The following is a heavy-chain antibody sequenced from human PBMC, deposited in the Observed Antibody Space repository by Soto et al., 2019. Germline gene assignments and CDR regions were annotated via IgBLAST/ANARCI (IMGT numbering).Heavy chain of an antibody. J-gene: IGHJ4*02. CDR3: VRGRYGDY. Sequence: QVHLVQSGAEVKKPGASVKVSCKGSGYTYTSYGITWVRQAPGQGLEWMGWISAHNGNTNYAQKFQGRVTVTRDTSTRTAYMELRSLRSDDTAVYYCVRGRYGDYWGQGALVTVSS. CDR2: ISAHNGNT. CDR1: GYTYTSYG. D-gene: IGHD1-1*01. V-gene: IGHV1-18*01.